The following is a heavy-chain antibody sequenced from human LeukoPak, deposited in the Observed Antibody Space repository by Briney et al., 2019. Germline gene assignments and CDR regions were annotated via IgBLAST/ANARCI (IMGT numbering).Heavy chain of an antibody. CDR1: GGSISSGDYY. V-gene: IGHV4-30-4*08. CDR2: IYYSGST. CDR3: ARTRAYYDFWSGYFFDY. Sequence: QTLSLTCTVPGGSISSGDYYWSWIRQPPGKGLEWIGYIYYSGSTYYNPSLKSRVTISVDTSKNQFSLKLSSVTAADTAVYYCARTRAYYDFWSGYFFDYWGQGTLVTVSS. J-gene: IGHJ4*02. D-gene: IGHD3-3*01.